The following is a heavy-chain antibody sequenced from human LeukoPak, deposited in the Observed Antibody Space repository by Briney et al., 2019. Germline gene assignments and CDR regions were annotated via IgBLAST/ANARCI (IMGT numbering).Heavy chain of an antibody. D-gene: IGHD6-13*01. J-gene: IGHJ6*04. Sequence: GESLKISCKGSGYSFTSYWIGWVRQMPGKGLEWMGIIYPGDSDTRYSPSFPGQVTISAGKSISTAYLQWSSLKASDTAMYYCARLPRYSSSQVYYYGMDVWGKGTTVTVSS. CDR1: GYSFTSYW. CDR2: IYPGDSDT. V-gene: IGHV5-51*01. CDR3: ARLPRYSSSQVYYYGMDV.